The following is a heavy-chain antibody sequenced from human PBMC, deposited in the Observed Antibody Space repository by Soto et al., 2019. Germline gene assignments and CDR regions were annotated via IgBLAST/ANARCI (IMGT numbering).Heavy chain of an antibody. V-gene: IGHV1-18*03. Sequence: QVQLVQSGAEVKKPGASVKVSCKASGYTFTSYGINWVRQAPGQGLEWMGWISANNGNTHYAQELQGRVTMTTDTSTSTAYMELMSLRAADMAVYACARVPSGYDFAYWGQGTLVTVSS. D-gene: IGHD5-12*01. CDR3: ARVPSGYDFAY. J-gene: IGHJ1*01. CDR2: ISANNGNT. CDR1: GYTFTSYG.